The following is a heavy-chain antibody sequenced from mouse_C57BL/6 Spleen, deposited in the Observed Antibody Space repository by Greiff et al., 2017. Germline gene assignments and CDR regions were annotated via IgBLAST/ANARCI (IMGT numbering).Heavy chain of an antibody. CDR1: GYTFTSSW. Sequence: QVQLQQPGTELVKPGASVKLSCKASGYTFTSSWMHWVKQRPGQGLDWIGNINPSNGGTNYNEKFKCKATLPVDNSSSTAYMQRSSLTSEDSAVYDVAILDDGCYDYAFDYWGQGTSVTVSS. D-gene: IGHD2-3*01. CDR2: INPSNGGT. CDR3: AILDDGCYDYAFDY. V-gene: IGHV1-53*01. J-gene: IGHJ4*01.